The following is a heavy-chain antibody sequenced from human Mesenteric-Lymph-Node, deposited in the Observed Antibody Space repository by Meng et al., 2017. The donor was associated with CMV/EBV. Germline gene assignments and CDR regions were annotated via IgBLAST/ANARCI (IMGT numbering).Heavy chain of an antibody. D-gene: IGHD3-10*01. V-gene: IGHV3-74*01. J-gene: IGHJ5*02. CDR3: TRARGRGWFDP. CDR1: GFALSSYW. Sequence: GESLKISCVGSGFALSSYWMHWVRQDPGKGPVWVSRVNSDGSSTYYAGSVKGRFTISRDNAKNTLYLQMNSLRAEDTAVYYCTRARGRGWFDPWGQGTLVTVSS. CDR2: VNSDGSST.